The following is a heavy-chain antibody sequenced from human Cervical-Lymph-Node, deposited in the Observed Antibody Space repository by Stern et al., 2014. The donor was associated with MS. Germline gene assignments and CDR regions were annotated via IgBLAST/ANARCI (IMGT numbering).Heavy chain of an antibody. CDR1: GFTFDDYA. D-gene: IGHD3-3*01. J-gene: IGHJ4*02. CDR2: LPWNSVSV. V-gene: IGHV3-9*01. CDR3: AKGSGGSGYYPVALDY. Sequence: EVQLVESGGGLVQPGRSLRLSCAASGFTFDDYALHWVRPAPGTGLEWVSGLPWNSVSVGYADSVKGRFTISRDNAKNSLYLQMNSLRGDDTALYYCAKGSGGSGYYPVALDYWGQGTLVTVSS.